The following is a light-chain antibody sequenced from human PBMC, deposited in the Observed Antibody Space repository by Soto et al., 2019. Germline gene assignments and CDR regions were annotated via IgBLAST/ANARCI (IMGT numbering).Light chain of an antibody. CDR3: QSYDSSLSVVV. Sequence: QSVLTQPPSVSGAPGQRVTISCTGSSSNIGAGYDVHWYQQLPGTAPKLLIYGNSNRPTGVPDRFSGSKSGTSASLAITGLQAADVADYYCQSYDSSLSVVVFGGGTKVTLL. CDR1: SSNIGAGYD. J-gene: IGLJ2*01. V-gene: IGLV1-40*01. CDR2: GNS.